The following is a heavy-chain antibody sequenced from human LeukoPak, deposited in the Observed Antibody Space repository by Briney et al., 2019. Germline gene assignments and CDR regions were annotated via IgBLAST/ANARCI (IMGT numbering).Heavy chain of an antibody. Sequence: GGSLRLSGAASGFTFSSYWMAWVRQAPGKGLEWVANIKEDGSEKYYVDSVKGRFTISRDNAKNSLYLQMNSLRDEDTAVYYCADDFRSGPSDYWGQGTLVTVSS. CDR3: ADDFRSGPSDY. CDR1: GFTFSSYW. J-gene: IGHJ4*02. V-gene: IGHV3-7*01. CDR2: IKEDGSEK. D-gene: IGHD3-3*01.